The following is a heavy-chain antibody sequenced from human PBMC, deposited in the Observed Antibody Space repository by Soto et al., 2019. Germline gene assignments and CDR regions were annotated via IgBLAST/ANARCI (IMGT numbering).Heavy chain of an antibody. D-gene: IGHD5-12*01. Sequence: ASVKVSCTASGYTFTIYGINWARQATGQGLEWMGWMNPNGGNTGYAQKFQGRVTLTRNTSISTAYMEVSSLRSEDTAVYYCARASSGYGFDAFDMWGQGTMVTVSS. CDR3: ARASSGYGFDAFDM. CDR2: MNPNGGNT. V-gene: IGHV1-8*02. CDR1: GYTFTIYG. J-gene: IGHJ3*02.